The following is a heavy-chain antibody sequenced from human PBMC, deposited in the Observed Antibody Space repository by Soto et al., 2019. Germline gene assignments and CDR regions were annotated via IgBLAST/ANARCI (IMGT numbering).Heavy chain of an antibody. D-gene: IGHD2-2*02. Sequence: QVQLQESGPGLVKPSQTLSLTCTVSGGSISSAAYYWSWIRQHPGKGLEWIGYISHSGSTYYNPSLKSRVIISVATSKNQFSLSLTSVPAADTAVYYCAREYTYGSNFFECWGQGALVTVSS. CDR3: AREYTYGSNFFEC. CDR1: GGSISSAAYY. CDR2: ISHSGST. V-gene: IGHV4-31*03. J-gene: IGHJ4*02.